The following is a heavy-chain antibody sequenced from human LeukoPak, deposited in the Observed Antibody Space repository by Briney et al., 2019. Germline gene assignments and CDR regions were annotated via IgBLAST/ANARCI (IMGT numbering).Heavy chain of an antibody. CDR3: ASSYYYGSGKGRSDY. CDR2: IYHSGNT. Sequence: SETLSLTCTVSGYSISSGYYWGWIRQPPGKGLEWIGSIYHSGNTYYNPSLKSRVTISVDTSKNQFSLKLSSVTAADTAVYYCASSYYYGSGKGRSDYWGQGTLVTVSS. V-gene: IGHV4-38-2*02. CDR1: GYSISSGYY. D-gene: IGHD3-10*01. J-gene: IGHJ4*02.